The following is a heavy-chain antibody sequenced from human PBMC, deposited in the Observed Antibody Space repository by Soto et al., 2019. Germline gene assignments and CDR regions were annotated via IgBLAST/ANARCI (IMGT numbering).Heavy chain of an antibody. Sequence: SVKVSCKASGYTFTGYYMHWVRQAPGQGLEWMGWINPNSGGTNYAQKFQGWVTMTRDTSISTAYMELSRLRPDDTAVYYCARDQAPYYYDSSGYYYNYWGQGTLVTVSS. V-gene: IGHV1-2*04. CDR2: INPNSGGT. CDR3: ARDQAPYYYDSSGYYYNY. J-gene: IGHJ4*02. CDR1: GYTFTGYY. D-gene: IGHD3-22*01.